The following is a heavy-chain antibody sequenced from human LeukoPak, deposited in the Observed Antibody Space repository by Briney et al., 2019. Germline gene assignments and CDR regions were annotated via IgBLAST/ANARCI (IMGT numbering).Heavy chain of an antibody. D-gene: IGHD3-9*01. J-gene: IGHJ4*02. CDR3: ARDVSCCYDILTGYQDY. CDR1: GFTFSGYG. V-gene: IGHV3-66*01. CDR2: IYGSSRT. Sequence: PGGSLRLSCAASGFTFSGYGMSWVRQAAGKGLEWVSVIYGSSRTYYADSVKGRFTISRDNSKNTLYLQMNSLRAEDTAVYYCARDVSCCYDILTGYQDYWGQGTLVTVSS.